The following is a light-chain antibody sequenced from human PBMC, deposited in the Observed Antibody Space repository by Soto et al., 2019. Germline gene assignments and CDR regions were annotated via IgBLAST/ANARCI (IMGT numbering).Light chain of an antibody. CDR3: AAWDDSLSAAV. CDR2: NNN. CDR1: SSNIGSNT. J-gene: IGLJ7*01. V-gene: IGLV1-44*01. Sequence: QAVLAQPPSESGTPGQRVAIFCFGSSSNIGSNTVSWYQHLPGTAPKLLIYNNNERPSGVPDRFSGSKSGTSASLAISGLQSEDEGDYYCAAWDDSLSAAVFGGGTQLTVL.